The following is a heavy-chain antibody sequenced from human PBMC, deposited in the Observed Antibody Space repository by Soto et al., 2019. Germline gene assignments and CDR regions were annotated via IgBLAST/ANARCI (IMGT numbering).Heavy chain of an antibody. V-gene: IGHV4-4*02. Sequence: QVQLQESGPGLVKPSGTLSLTCAASXGXIXXXXXXXXXXXXXXXXLEWLRDIHRSGSTKYNPSLKRRVSISIDKSKDRFFLNLTSVTAADTAVYSCARNPDVATAKVRGGYVFDVWGQGTMVTVSS. CDR2: IHRSGST. CDR1: XGXIXXXXX. CDR3: ARNPDVATAKVRGGYVFDV. J-gene: IGHJ3*01. D-gene: IGHD3-10*01.